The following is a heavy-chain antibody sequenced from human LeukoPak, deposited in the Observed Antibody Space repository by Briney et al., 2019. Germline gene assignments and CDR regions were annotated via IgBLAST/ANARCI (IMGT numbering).Heavy chain of an antibody. D-gene: IGHD3-22*01. CDR2: IYPGDSDT. V-gene: IGHV5-51*01. CDR3: ARRIEYYYDSSGHFYGMDV. J-gene: IGHJ6*02. CDR1: GYSFTIYW. Sequence: GESLKISCKGSGYSFTIYWIGWVRQMPGKGLEWMGIIYPGDSDTRYSPSFQGQVTISADKSISTAYLLWSSLKASDTAMYYCARRIEYYYDSSGHFYGMDVWGQGTTVTVSS.